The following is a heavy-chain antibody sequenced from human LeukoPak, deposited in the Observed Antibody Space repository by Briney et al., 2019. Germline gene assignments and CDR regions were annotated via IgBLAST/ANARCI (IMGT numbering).Heavy chain of an antibody. J-gene: IGHJ4*02. V-gene: IGHV3-23*01. Sequence: GGSLRLSCAASGFTFSSYAMSWVRQAPGKGLEWVSAISGSGGSTYYADSVKGRFTISRDSSKNTLYLQMNSLRAEDTAVYYCAKDSRFGEWFDYWGQGTLVTVSS. CDR2: ISGSGGST. D-gene: IGHD3-10*01. CDR1: GFTFSSYA. CDR3: AKDSRFGEWFDY.